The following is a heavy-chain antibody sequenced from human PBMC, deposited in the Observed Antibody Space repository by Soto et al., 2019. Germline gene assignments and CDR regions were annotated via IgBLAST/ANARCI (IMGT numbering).Heavy chain of an antibody. CDR1: VGSISSYY. V-gene: IGHV4-59*01. J-gene: IGHJ6*02. CDR2: INYSGST. Sequence: SETLSLTCTVSVGSISSYYWSWIRQPPGKGLEWIGNINYSGSTKHNLSLKSRVTISVDTSKNQFSLKLSSVTAADTAVYYCARDVTTVVTPGVRDFYGMDVWGQGTTVTVSS. D-gene: IGHD4-17*01. CDR3: ARDVTTVVTPGVRDFYGMDV.